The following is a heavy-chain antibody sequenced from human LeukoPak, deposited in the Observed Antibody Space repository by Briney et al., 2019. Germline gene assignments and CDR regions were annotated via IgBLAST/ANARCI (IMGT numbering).Heavy chain of an antibody. J-gene: IGHJ4*02. V-gene: IGHV3-74*01. CDR3: AKVEGIVATTPDY. D-gene: IGHD5-12*01. CDR2: INSDGSTT. CDR1: GFTFNNYW. Sequence: GGSLRLSCAASGFTFNNYWMHWVRQAPGKGLVWVSRINSDGSTTNYADSVKGRFTISRDNSKNTLYLQMNSLRAEDTAVYYCAKVEGIVATTPDYWGQGTLVTVSS.